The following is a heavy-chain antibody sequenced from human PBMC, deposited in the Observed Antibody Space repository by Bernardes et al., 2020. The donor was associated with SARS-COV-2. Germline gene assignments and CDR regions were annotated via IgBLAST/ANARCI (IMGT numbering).Heavy chain of an antibody. D-gene: IGHD1-1*01. J-gene: IGHJ6*02. V-gene: IGHV3-53*01. CDR1: GFTVNSNS. CDR2: IYSGGGS. Sequence: GGSLRLSCAASGFTVNSNSMNWVRQAPGKGLEWVSAIYSGGGSDYADSVKGRFTISRDNSKNTLYLQMNSLRAEETAVYYCAREAPRVPTVIGSNYYYGLDVWGRGTTDSGSS. CDR3: AREAPRVPTVIGSNYYYGLDV.